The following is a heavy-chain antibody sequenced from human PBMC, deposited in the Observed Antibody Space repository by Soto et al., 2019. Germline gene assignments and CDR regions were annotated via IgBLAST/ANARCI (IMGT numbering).Heavy chain of an antibody. CDR2: IKQDGSEK. Sequence: GALRLSCSASGFTFSSYWMSWVRQAPGKGLEWVANIKQDGSEKYYVDSVKGRFTISRDNAKNSLYLQMSSLRAEDTAVYYCARAWVPLVVPAAISDYWGQGTLVTVSS. D-gene: IGHD2-2*02. V-gene: IGHV3-7*01. CDR3: ARAWVPLVVPAAISDY. J-gene: IGHJ4*02. CDR1: GFTFSSYW.